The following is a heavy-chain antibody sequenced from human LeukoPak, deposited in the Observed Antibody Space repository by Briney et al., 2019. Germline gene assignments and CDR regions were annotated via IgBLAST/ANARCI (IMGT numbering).Heavy chain of an antibody. CDR1: GFTFSSYW. D-gene: IGHD3-16*01. Sequence: GGSLRLSCAASGFTFSSYWMHWVRQAPGKGLVWVSRIRTDGGSTYYADSVKGRFTVSRDNAENTLHLQMNSLRLEDTAVYYCATDRAWGGFDNWDQGTLVTVSS. V-gene: IGHV3-74*01. CDR3: ATDRAWGGFDN. CDR2: IRTDGGST. J-gene: IGHJ4*02.